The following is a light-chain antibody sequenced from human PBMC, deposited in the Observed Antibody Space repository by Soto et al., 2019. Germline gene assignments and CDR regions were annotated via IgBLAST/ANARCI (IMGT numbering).Light chain of an antibody. CDR2: DVS. J-gene: IGLJ1*01. V-gene: IGLV2-14*03. CDR3: NSYTASSTYV. Sequence: SALPQPASVSGSPGQSIAISCTGTSSDVGAYNYVSWYQQHPGKAPKLMIYDVSNRPSGVSNRFSGSKSGNTASLTISGLQAEDEADYYCNSYTASSTYVFGTGTKVT. CDR1: SSDVGAYNY.